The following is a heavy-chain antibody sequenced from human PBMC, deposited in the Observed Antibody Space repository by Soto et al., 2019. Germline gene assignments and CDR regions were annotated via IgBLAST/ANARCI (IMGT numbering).Heavy chain of an antibody. CDR3: AKDVRGVIGNYYYYGMDV. V-gene: IGHV3-30*18. J-gene: IGHJ6*02. D-gene: IGHD2-21*01. Sequence: GGSLRLSCAASGFTFSSYGMHWVRQAPGKGLEWVAVISYDGSNKYYADSVKGQFTISRDNSKNTLYLQMNSLRAEDTAVYYCAKDVRGVIGNYYYYGMDVWGQGTTVTVSS. CDR2: ISYDGSNK. CDR1: GFTFSSYG.